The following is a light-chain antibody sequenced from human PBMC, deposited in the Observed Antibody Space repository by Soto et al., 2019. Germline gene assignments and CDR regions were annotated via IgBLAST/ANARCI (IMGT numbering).Light chain of an antibody. CDR1: SSDVGGYNY. CDR2: DVT. V-gene: IGLV2-8*01. CDR3: SSYAGTHIV. Sequence: QSVLTQPPSASGSPGQSVAISCTGTSSDVGGYNYVSWYQQYPGKAPKLMIYDVTKRASGVPDRFSGSKSGNTASLTVSGLQAEDEADYYCSSYAGTHIVFGTGTKVTVL. J-gene: IGLJ1*01.